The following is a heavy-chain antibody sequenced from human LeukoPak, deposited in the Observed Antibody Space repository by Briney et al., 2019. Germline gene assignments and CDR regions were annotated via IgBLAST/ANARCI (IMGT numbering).Heavy chain of an antibody. CDR3: ARDPYSGSYGPYYYYYMDV. CDR1: LFTFSSYN. J-gene: IGHJ6*03. V-gene: IGHV3-21*06. D-gene: IGHD1-26*01. Sequence: GGSLRLSRAASLFTFSSYNMNGVRQAPGKGPEWVSSITSSSSYIYYADSVKGRFTISRDNAKNSLYLQMDSLRVEDTAVYYCARDPYSGSYGPYYYYYMDVWGEGTTVTISS. CDR2: ITSSSSYI.